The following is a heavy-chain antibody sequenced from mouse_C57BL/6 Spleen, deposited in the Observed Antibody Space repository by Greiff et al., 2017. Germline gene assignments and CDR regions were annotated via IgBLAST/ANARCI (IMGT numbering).Heavy chain of an antibody. CDR2: IDPSDSYT. CDR1: GYTFTSYW. V-gene: IGHV1-69*01. Sequence: VQLQQSGAELVMPGASVKLSCKASGYTFTSYWMHWVKQRPGQGLEWIGEIDPSDSYTNYNQKFKGKSTLTVDKSSSTAYMQLSSLTSEDSAVYYCARLREGYFDVWGTGTTVTVSS. CDR3: ARLREGYFDV. J-gene: IGHJ1*03.